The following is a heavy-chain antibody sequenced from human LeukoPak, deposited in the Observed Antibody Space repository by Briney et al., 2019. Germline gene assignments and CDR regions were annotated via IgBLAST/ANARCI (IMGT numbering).Heavy chain of an antibody. CDR2: IYYSGST. CDR1: GGSISSSSYY. CDR3: ARHSIAAAGTGRDY. V-gene: IGHV4-39*01. J-gene: IGHJ4*02. Sequence: SETLSLTCTVSGGSISSSSYYWGWIRQPPGKGLEWIGSIYYSGSTYYNPSLKSRVTISVDTSKNQFSLKLSSVTAADTAVYYCARHSIAAAGTGRDYWSQGTLVTVSS. D-gene: IGHD6-13*01.